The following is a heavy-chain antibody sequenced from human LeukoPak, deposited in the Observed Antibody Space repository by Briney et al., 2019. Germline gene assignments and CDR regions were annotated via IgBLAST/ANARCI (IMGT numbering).Heavy chain of an antibody. V-gene: IGHV4-34*01. CDR1: GGSFSGYY. Sequence: PSETLSLTCAVYGGSFSGYYWSWIRQPPGKGLEWIGEINHSGSTNYNLSLKSRVTISVDTSKNQFSLKLSSVTAADTAVYYCATGYCSGGSCYLPFDYWGQGTLVTVSS. CDR2: INHSGST. D-gene: IGHD2-15*01. CDR3: ATGYCSGGSCYLPFDY. J-gene: IGHJ4*02.